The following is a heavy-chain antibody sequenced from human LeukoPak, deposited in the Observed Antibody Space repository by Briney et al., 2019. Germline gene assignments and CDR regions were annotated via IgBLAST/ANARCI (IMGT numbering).Heavy chain of an antibody. CDR3: AKWAYHDFWSGYYDY. V-gene: IGHV3-9*03. Sequence: GRSLRLSCAASGFTFDDYAMHWVRQAPGKGLEWVSGIILNSGSIGYADSVKGRFTISRDNAKNSLYLQMNSLRAEDMALYYCAKWAYHDFWSGYYDYWGQGTLVTVSS. CDR1: GFTFDDYA. CDR2: IILNSGSI. D-gene: IGHD3-3*01. J-gene: IGHJ4*02.